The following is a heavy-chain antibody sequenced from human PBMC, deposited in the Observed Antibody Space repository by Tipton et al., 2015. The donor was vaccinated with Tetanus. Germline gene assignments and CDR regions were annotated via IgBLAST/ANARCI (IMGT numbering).Heavy chain of an antibody. CDR3: ARDGATKRIAAAGTGDYGMDV. Sequence: TLSLTCTVSGGSISSGGYYWSWIRQHPGKGLEWIGYIYYSGSTYYNPSLKSRVTISVDTSKSQFSLKPSSVTAADTAVYYCARDGATKRIAAAGTGDYGMDVWGQGTTVTVSS. V-gene: IGHV4-31*03. J-gene: IGHJ6*02. CDR1: GGSISSGGYY. CDR2: IYYSGST. D-gene: IGHD6-13*01.